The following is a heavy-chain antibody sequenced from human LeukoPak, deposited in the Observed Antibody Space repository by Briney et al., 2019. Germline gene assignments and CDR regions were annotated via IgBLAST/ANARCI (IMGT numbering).Heavy chain of an antibody. Sequence: GGSLRLSCAASGFTFSNYAMSWVRQAPGKGLQWVSTITSGGSTYYADSVKGRFAISRDSPKNTLYLQMNSLRAEDTAVYYCAKSRYTSSNTNDYWGQGTLVTVSS. V-gene: IGHV3-23*01. D-gene: IGHD2-2*02. J-gene: IGHJ4*02. CDR3: AKSRYTSSNTNDY. CDR2: ITSGGST. CDR1: GFTFSNYA.